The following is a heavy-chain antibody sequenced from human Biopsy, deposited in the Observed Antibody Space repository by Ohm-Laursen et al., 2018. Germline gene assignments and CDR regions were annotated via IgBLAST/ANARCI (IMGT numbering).Heavy chain of an antibody. CDR3: ARLWGGYHFHGMDV. CDR2: IYYSGST. Sequence: PGTLSLTCTVSGGSISSYYWSWIRQPPGKGLECIGYIYYSGSTNYSPSLKSRVTMSVDTPKNQFSLKLSSVTAADTAVYYCARLWGGYHFHGMDVWGQGTTVTVSS. V-gene: IGHV4-59*08. D-gene: IGHD7-27*01. J-gene: IGHJ6*02. CDR1: GGSISSYY.